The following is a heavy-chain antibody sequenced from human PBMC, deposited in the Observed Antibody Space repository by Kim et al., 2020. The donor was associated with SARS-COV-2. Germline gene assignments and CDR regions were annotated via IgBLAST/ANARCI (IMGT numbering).Heavy chain of an antibody. D-gene: IGHD1-26*01. V-gene: IGHV4-34*01. CDR1: GGSFSGYY. CDR2: INHSGST. CDR3: ARVGGGSWTPQLDP. J-gene: IGHJ5*02. Sequence: SETLSLTCAVYGGSFSGYYWSWIRQPPGKGLEWIGEINHSGSTNYNPSLKSRVTISVDTSKNQFSLKLSSVTAADTAVYYCARVGGGSWTPQLDPWGQGTLVTVSS.